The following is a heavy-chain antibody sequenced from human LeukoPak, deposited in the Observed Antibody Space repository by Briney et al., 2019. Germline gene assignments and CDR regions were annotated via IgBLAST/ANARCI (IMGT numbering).Heavy chain of an antibody. J-gene: IGHJ3*02. CDR3: ARGPDRPWSGRRDAFDI. D-gene: IGHD3-3*01. Sequence: SETLSLTCTVSGGSISSGGYYWSWIRQHPGKGLEWIGYIYYSGSTYYNPSLKSRVTISVDTSKNQFSLKLSSVTVADTAVYYCARGPDRPWSGRRDAFDIWGQGTMVTVSS. CDR1: GGSISSGGYY. CDR2: IYYSGST. V-gene: IGHV4-31*03.